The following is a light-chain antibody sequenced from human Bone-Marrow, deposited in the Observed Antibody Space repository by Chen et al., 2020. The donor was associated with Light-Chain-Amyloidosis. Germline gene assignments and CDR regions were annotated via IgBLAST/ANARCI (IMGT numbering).Light chain of an antibody. V-gene: IGLV3-25*03. J-gene: IGLJ2*01. CDR3: QSADSSVTYEVI. CDR1: DLPTKY. Sequence: SYELTQPPSVSVSPGQTARITCSGDDLPTKYAYWYQQKPGQAPVLVIHRNPARPSGISERFSGCSTGTTATFTISGVQAEDEADYHCQSADSSVTYEVIFGGGTKLTVL. CDR2: RNP.